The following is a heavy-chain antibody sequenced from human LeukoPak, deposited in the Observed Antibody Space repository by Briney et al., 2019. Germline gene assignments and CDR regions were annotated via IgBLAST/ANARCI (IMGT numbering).Heavy chain of an antibody. CDR1: GFTVNRNY. CDR2: IYSGGTT. CDR3: ARKSDSLLVREGDC. J-gene: IGHJ4*02. V-gene: IGHV3-66*01. D-gene: IGHD3-10*01. Sequence: GGSLRLSCATSGFTVNRNYMIWVRQAPGKGLECVSVIYSGGTTWYADSVKGRFTISRDTNTLYLQMNSLRAEDTAVYYCARKSDSLLVREGDCWGQGTLVTVSS.